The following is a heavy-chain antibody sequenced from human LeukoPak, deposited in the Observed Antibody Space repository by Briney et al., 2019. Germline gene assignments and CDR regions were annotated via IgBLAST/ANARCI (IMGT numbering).Heavy chain of an antibody. V-gene: IGHV3-33*01. CDR3: ARGEDGYNFDY. Sequence: AGGSLRLSCAASGFTFSSYGMHWVRQAPGKGLEWVAVIWYDGSNKYYADSMKGRFTISRDNSKNTLYLQMNSLRAEDTAVYYCARGEDGYNFDYWGQGTLVTVSS. J-gene: IGHJ4*02. CDR1: GFTFSSYG. CDR2: IWYDGSNK. D-gene: IGHD5-24*01.